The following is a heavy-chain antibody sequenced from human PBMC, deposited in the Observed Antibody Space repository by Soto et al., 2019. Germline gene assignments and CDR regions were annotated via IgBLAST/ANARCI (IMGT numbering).Heavy chain of an antibody. V-gene: IGHV4-34*01. D-gene: IGHD3-3*01. Sequence: QVQLQQWGAGLLKPSETLSLTCAVYGGSFSGYYWSWIRQPPGKGLEWIGEINHSGSTNYNPSLKRRVTISVATSKNHVPLKLSSVTAADTAVYYCARGRYDFWSGYRFDYWGQGTLVTVSS. CDR1: GGSFSGYY. CDR2: INHSGST. CDR3: ARGRYDFWSGYRFDY. J-gene: IGHJ4*02.